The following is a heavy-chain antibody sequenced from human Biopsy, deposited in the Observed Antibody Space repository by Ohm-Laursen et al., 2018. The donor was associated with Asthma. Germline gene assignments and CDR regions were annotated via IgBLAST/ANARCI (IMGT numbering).Heavy chain of an antibody. V-gene: IGHV3-9*01. D-gene: IGHD1-14*01. J-gene: IGHJ4*02. Sequence: ALRLSCAAAGFSFDDCAMHWVGQAPGKGLEWVSSISWNRGNIDYADSVKGRFTISRDNAKNSLYLQMNSLRAEDTAVYYCARDGPELPTELDYWGPGTLVTVSS. CDR2: ISWNRGNI. CDR3: ARDGPELPTELDY. CDR1: GFSFDDCA.